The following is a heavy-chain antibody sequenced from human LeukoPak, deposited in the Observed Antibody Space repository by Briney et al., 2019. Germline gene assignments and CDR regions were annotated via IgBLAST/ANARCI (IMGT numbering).Heavy chain of an antibody. D-gene: IGHD1-26*01. CDR1: GYTFTGYY. CDR3: AVNSDRYYYYYMDV. V-gene: IGHV1-2*02. CDR2: INPNSGGT. Sequence: ASAKVSCKASGYTFTGYYMHWVRQAPGQGLEWMGWINPNSGGTNYAQKFQGRVTMTRDTSISTAYMELSRLRSDDTAVYYCAVNSDRYYYYYMDVWGKGTTVTVSS. J-gene: IGHJ6*03.